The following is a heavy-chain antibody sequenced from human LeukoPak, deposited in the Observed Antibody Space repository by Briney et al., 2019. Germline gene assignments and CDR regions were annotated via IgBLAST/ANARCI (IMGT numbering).Heavy chain of an antibody. D-gene: IGHD3-10*01. CDR1: GGSISSYY. V-gene: IGHV4-59*01. Sequence: PSETPSLTCTVSGGSISSYYWSWIRQPPGKGLEWIGYIYYSGSTNYNPSLKSRVTISVDTSKNQFSLKLSSVTAADTAVYYCARAQSYYGSGTPLFDPWGQGTLVTVSS. J-gene: IGHJ5*02. CDR3: ARAQSYYGSGTPLFDP. CDR2: IYYSGST.